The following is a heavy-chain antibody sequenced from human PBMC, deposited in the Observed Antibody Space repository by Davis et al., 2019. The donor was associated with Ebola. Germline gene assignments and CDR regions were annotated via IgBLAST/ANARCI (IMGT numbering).Heavy chain of an antibody. D-gene: IGHD2-8*01. CDR3: ARHSIVLMVYEDYYYYGMDV. CDR1: GYYFTDYW. V-gene: IGHV5-51*01. CDR2: IYPGDSDT. Sequence: GESLKISCKTSGYYFTDYWIGRVRQMPGKGLEWMGIIYPGDSDTRYSPSFQGQVTISADKSISTAYLQWSSLKASDTAMYYCARHSIVLMVYEDYYYYGMDVWGQGTTVTVSS. J-gene: IGHJ6*02.